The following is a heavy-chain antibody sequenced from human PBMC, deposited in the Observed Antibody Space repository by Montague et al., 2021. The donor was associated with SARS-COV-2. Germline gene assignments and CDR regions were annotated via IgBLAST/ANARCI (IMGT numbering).Heavy chain of an antibody. V-gene: IGHV3-7*01. CDR3: AREFDC. Sequence: SLRLSCAASGFTLSTYWMNLFRQAPGKGLEWVANVNEDGSEEYFVDSVKGRFTISRDNAKNSLFLQMNSLRAEDTAVYYCAREFDCWGQGTLVTVSS. J-gene: IGHJ4*02. CDR2: VNEDGSEE. CDR1: GFTLSTYW.